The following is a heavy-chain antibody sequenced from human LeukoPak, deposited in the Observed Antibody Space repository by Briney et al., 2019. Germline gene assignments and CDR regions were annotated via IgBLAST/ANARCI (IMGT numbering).Heavy chain of an antibody. CDR2: IIPIFGTA. Sequence: SVKVSCKASGGTFSSYAISWVRQAPGQGLEWMGGIIPIFGTANYAQKFQGRVTITADESTSTACMELSSLRSEDTAVYYCARDDLRWSYDSSGYYPDWFDPWGQGTLVTVSS. J-gene: IGHJ5*02. V-gene: IGHV1-69*13. CDR3: ARDDLRWSYDSSGYYPDWFDP. CDR1: GGTFSSYA. D-gene: IGHD3-22*01.